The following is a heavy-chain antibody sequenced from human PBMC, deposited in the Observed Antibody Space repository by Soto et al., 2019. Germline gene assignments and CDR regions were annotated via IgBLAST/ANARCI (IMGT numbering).Heavy chain of an antibody. J-gene: IGHJ6*02. V-gene: IGHV3-66*01. Sequence: PGGSLRLSCAASGFTVSSSQMTWVRQAPGKGLEWVSVIYSGGSTYYADSVKGRFTISRDNSKNTLYLQMNSLRAEDTAVYYCARESPGLYGMDVWGQGTTVTVSS. CDR3: ARESPGLYGMDV. CDR1: GFTVSSSQ. CDR2: IYSGGST.